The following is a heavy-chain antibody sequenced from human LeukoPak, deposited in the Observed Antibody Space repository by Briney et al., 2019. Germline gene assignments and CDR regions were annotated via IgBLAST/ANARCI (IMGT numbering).Heavy chain of an antibody. CDR2: ISSSSSYI. CDR1: GFTFSSYS. J-gene: IGHJ5*02. D-gene: IGHD3-16*01. CDR3: AKKLWGAYYSRWVKLGFDL. Sequence: GGSLRLSCAASGFTFSSYSMNWVRQAPGKGLEWVSSISSSSSYIYYADSVKGRFTISRDNAKNSLYLQMNSLRAEDTAVYYCAKKLWGAYYSRWVKLGFDLWGQGTLVTVSS. V-gene: IGHV3-21*04.